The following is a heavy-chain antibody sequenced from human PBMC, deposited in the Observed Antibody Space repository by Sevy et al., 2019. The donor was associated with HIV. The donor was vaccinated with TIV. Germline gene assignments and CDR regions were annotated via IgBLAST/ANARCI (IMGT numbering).Heavy chain of an antibody. J-gene: IGHJ5*02. V-gene: IGHV4-34*01. Sequence: SETLSLTCAVHDGSFSGYYWNWIRQLPGKGLEWIGEINEGGITYYNPSLKSRVTISVETSKKQFSRKLNSVTAVDSAVYFCARSPPVVVVPGAPSWFDPWGQGTLVTVSS. CDR2: INEGGIT. CDR1: DGSFSGYY. D-gene: IGHD2-2*01. CDR3: ARSPPVVVVPGAPSWFDP.